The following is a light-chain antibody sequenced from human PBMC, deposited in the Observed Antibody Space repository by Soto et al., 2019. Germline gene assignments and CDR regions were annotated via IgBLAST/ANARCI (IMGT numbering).Light chain of an antibody. V-gene: IGKV3-15*01. CDR3: QHNNSYPWT. CDR1: QSVSSN. CDR2: GAS. Sequence: ETVDTQPTANMSGSPGVRKTRYSRASQSVSSNLAWYQQKPGQAPRLLIYGASTRATGIPARFSGSGSGTEFTLTISGLQPGDVASYYCQHNNSYPWTFGQGTKVDI. J-gene: IGKJ1*01.